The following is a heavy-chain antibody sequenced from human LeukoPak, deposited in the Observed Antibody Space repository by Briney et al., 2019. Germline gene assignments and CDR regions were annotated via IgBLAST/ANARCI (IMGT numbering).Heavy chain of an antibody. J-gene: IGHJ4*02. CDR2: ISYDGSNK. Sequence: PGGSLRLSCAASRFTFSSYGMHWVRQAPGKGLEWVAVISYDGSNKYYADSVKGRFTISRDNSKNTLYLQMNSLRAEDTAVYYCAREFVAATFDYWGQGTLVTVSS. D-gene: IGHD2-15*01. CDR1: RFTFSSYG. V-gene: IGHV3-30*03. CDR3: AREFVAATFDY.